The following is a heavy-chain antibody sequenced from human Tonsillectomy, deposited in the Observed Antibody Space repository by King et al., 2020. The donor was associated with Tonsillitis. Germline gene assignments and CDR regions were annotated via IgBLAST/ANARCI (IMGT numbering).Heavy chain of an antibody. CDR3: TTTGDL. CDR2: ISDNGGIV. J-gene: IGHJ1*01. CDR1: GFTFSDYA. D-gene: IGHD3-16*01. Sequence: ESGGGLVQPGGSLRLSCSASGFTFSDYAMHWVRQATGKGLEYVSGISDNGGIVYNADSVKGRCAISRDNSKNTLYLQMSSLRAEDSALYYCTTTGDLRGQGIPVTVSS. V-gene: IGHV3-64D*06.